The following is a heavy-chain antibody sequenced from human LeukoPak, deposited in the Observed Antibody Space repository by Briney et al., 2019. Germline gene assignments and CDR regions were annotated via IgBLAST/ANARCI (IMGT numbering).Heavy chain of an antibody. J-gene: IGHJ4*02. V-gene: IGHV3-53*01. Sequence: GSLRLSCAASGFTVSSNYMSWVRQAPGMGLEWVSVNYSGGSTYYADSVKGRFTISRDNSKNTLYLQMNSLRAEDTAVYYCARGVVAGIPDYWGQGTLVTVSS. CDR3: ARGVVAGIPDY. CDR1: GFTVSSNY. D-gene: IGHD6-19*01. CDR2: NYSGGST.